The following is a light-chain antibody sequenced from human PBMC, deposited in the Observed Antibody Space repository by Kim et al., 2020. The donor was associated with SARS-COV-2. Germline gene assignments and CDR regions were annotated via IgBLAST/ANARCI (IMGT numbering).Light chain of an antibody. Sequence: SSELTQDPALSVALGQTVRITCQGDSLRTYYASWYKQRPGQAPVLVMYGENNRPSGIPDRFSCSNSGSTASLTIVGTQAEDEGDYYCNSRDSSGDHLVFG. CDR1: SLRTYY. CDR2: GEN. V-gene: IGLV3-19*01. J-gene: IGLJ3*02. CDR3: NSRDSSGDHLV.